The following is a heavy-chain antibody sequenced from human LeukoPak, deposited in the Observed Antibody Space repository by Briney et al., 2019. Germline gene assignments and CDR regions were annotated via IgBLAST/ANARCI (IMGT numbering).Heavy chain of an antibody. CDR2: IYTSGST. J-gene: IGHJ6*03. CDR1: GGSISSYY. D-gene: IGHD6-13*01. Sequence: SETLSLTCTASGGSISSYYWSWIRQPAGKGLEWIGRIYTSGSTNYNPSLKSRVTMSVDTSKNQFSLKLSSVTAADTAVYYCAGDRAGIAAALHMDVWGKGTTVTVSS. V-gene: IGHV4-4*07. CDR3: AGDRAGIAAALHMDV.